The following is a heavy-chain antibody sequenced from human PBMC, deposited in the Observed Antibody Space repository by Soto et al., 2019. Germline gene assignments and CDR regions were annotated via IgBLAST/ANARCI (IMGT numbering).Heavy chain of an antibody. J-gene: IGHJ6*02. CDR3: ARMGEQQLVVRYYYGMDV. D-gene: IGHD6-13*01. CDR2: ISAYNGNT. V-gene: IGHV1-18*04. Sequence: SVKVSCKASGYTFTSYGISWVRQAPVQGLEWMGWISAYNGNTNYAQKLQGRVTMTTDTSTSTAYMELRSLRSDDTAVYYCARMGEQQLVVRYYYGMDVWGQGTTVTVSS. CDR1: GYTFTSYG.